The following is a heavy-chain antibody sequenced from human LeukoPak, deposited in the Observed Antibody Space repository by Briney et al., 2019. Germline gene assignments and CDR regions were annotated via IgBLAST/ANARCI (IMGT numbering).Heavy chain of an antibody. J-gene: IGHJ5*02. CDR1: GYTFTSYG. CDR2: ISAYNGNT. Sequence: ASVKVSCKASGYTFTSYGISWVRQAPGQGLEWMGWISAYNGNTNYAQKLQGRVTMTTDTSTSTAYMELRSLRSDDTAVYYCARARITKVRGVIAWFDPWGQGTLVTVSS. V-gene: IGHV1-18*01. D-gene: IGHD3-10*01. CDR3: ARARITKVRGVIAWFDP.